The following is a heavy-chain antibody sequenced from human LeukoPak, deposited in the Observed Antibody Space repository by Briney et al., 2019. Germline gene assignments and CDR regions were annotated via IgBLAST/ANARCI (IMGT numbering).Heavy chain of an antibody. Sequence: SETLSLTCTVSSDSISSSGYYWGWIRQTPGKGLEWIGSINHGGITYHNPSLKSRVTISVDTSKNQFSLKLSSVTAADTAVYYCGRDRPTGYYDYWGQGTLVTVSS. V-gene: IGHV4-39*07. J-gene: IGHJ4*02. CDR3: GRDRPTGYYDY. D-gene: IGHD3-10*01. CDR2: INHGGIT. CDR1: SDSISSSGYY.